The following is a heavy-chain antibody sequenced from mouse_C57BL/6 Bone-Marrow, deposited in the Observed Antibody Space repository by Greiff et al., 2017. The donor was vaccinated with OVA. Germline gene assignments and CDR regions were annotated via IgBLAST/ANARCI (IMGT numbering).Heavy chain of an antibody. V-gene: IGHV1-64*01. J-gene: IGHJ1*03. CDR2: IHPNSGST. CDR3: AHYYGSTYWYFDV. Sequence: QVQLQQPGAELVKPGASVKLSCKASGYTFTSYWMHWVKQRPGQGLEWIGMIHPNSGSTNYNEKFKSKATLTVDKSSSTAYMQLSSLTSEDSAVYYCAHYYGSTYWYFDVWGTGTTVTVSS. D-gene: IGHD1-1*01. CDR1: GYTFTSYW.